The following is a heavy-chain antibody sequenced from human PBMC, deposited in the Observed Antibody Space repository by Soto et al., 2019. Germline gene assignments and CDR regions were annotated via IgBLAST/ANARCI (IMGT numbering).Heavy chain of an antibody. J-gene: IGHJ3*02. CDR2: IYWDDDK. D-gene: IGHD6-13*01. Sequence: QITLKESGPTLVKPTQTLTLTCTFSGFSLSTSGVGVGWIRQPPGKALEWLALIYWDDDKRYSPSLKSRPTITKDTSKNQVVLTMTNMDPVDTATYYCAHMWYSSSPDAFDIWGQGTMVTVSS. V-gene: IGHV2-5*02. CDR1: GFSLSTSGVG. CDR3: AHMWYSSSPDAFDI.